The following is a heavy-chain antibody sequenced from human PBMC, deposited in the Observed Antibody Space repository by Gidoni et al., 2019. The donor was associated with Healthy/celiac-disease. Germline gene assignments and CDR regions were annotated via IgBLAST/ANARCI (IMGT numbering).Heavy chain of an antibody. D-gene: IGHD2-15*01. CDR2: IKQDGSEK. CDR3: ARDQVETEVYYGMDV. Sequence: EVQLVESGGGLVQPGGSLSLSCAASGFTFSSYWMSWVRQAPGKGLEWVANIKQDGSEKYYVDSVKGRFTISRDNAKNSLYLQMNSLRAEDTAVYYCARDQVETEVYYGMDVWGQGTTVTVSS. V-gene: IGHV3-7*01. J-gene: IGHJ6*02. CDR1: GFTFSSYW.